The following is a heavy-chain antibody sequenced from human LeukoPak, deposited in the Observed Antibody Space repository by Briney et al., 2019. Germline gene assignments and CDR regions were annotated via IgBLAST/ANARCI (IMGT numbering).Heavy chain of an antibody. CDR1: GYTFTGYY. CDR2: IIPIFGTA. D-gene: IGHD4-17*01. Sequence: ASVKVSCKASGYTFTGYYMHWVRQAPGQGLEWMEGIIPIFGTANYAQKFQGRVTITTDESTSTAYMELSSLRSEDTAVYYCATQQGLYYGDYVLYYFDYWGQGTLVTVSS. J-gene: IGHJ4*02. CDR3: ATQQGLYYGDYVLYYFDY. V-gene: IGHV1-69*05.